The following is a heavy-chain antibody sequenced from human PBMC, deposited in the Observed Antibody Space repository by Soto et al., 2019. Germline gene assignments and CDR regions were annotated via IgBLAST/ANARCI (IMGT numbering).Heavy chain of an antibody. CDR1: GGSISSYY. Sequence: SETLSLTCTVSGGSISSYYWSWIRQPPGKGLEWIGYIYYSGSTNYNPSLKSRVTISVDTSKNQFSLKLSSVTAADTAVFYCARRTANCGINWFDTWGQGTLVTVSS. CDR2: IYYSGST. V-gene: IGHV4-59*01. CDR3: ARRTANCGINWFDT. D-gene: IGHD5-18*01. J-gene: IGHJ5*02.